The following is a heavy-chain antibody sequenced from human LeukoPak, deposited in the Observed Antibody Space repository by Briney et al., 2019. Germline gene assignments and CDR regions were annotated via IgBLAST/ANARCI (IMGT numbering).Heavy chain of an antibody. V-gene: IGHV3-7*04. Sequence: GGSLRLSCAASGFTFSTCWMSWVRQAPGKGLEWVAIIKGDGSEKAYVGSVKGRFSISRDNAENSLYLQMSSLRAEDTAVYYCAKDWGYGEAGIDFWGQGTLVTVSS. CDR3: AKDWGYGEAGIDF. CDR1: GFTFSTCW. J-gene: IGHJ4*02. CDR2: IKGDGSEK. D-gene: IGHD6-13*01.